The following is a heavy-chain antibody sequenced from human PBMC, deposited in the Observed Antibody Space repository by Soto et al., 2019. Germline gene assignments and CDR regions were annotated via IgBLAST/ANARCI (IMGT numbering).Heavy chain of an antibody. V-gene: IGHV3-15*07. D-gene: IGHD2-15*01. Sequence: EVQLVESGGGLVKPGGSLRLSCAASGFTFSNAWMNWVRQAPGKGLEWVGRIKSKTDGGTTDYAAPVKGRFTISRDDSKNTLYLQMNSLKTEDTAVYYCTTVLCCSGGSCYLNYYYYGMDVWGQGTTVTVSS. CDR3: TTVLCCSGGSCYLNYYYYGMDV. J-gene: IGHJ6*02. CDR1: GFTFSNAW. CDR2: IKSKTDGGTT.